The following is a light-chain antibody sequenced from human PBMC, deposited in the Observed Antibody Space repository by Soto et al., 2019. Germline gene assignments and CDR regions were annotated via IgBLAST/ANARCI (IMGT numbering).Light chain of an antibody. CDR2: AAS. V-gene: IGKV1-12*01. Sequence: DIQMTQSPSSVSASVGDRVTITCRASQGLSSWLAWYQQKPGKAPKLLIYAASSLQSGVPSRFSGIGSGTDFTLTISSLQPEDFATYSCQQPNTFPLTFGGGTKVEIK. CDR3: QQPNTFPLT. CDR1: QGLSSW. J-gene: IGKJ4*01.